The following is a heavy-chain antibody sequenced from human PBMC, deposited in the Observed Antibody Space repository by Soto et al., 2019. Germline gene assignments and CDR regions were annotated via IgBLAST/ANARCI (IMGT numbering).Heavy chain of an antibody. CDR3: ARDSSGYPGDI. J-gene: IGHJ3*02. Sequence: GASVKVSCKASGGTFSSYTISWVRQAPGQGLEWMGRIIPILGIANYAQKFQGRVTITADKSTSTAYMELSSLRSEDTAVYYCARDSSGYPGDIWGQGTMVTVSS. CDR1: GGTFSSYT. V-gene: IGHV1-69*04. D-gene: IGHD3-22*01. CDR2: IIPILGIA.